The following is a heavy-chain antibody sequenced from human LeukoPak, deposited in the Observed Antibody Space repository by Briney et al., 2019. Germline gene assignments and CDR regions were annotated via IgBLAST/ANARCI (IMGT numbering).Heavy chain of an antibody. CDR3: ARNLNIPQWSPSFDY. D-gene: IGHD6-19*01. V-gene: IGHV3-48*02. CDR2: ISSSSNTI. CDR1: GFTFSSYS. Sequence: GGSLRLSCAASGFTFSSYSMNWVRQAPGKGLEWFSYISSSSNTIYYADSVKGRFTISRDNAKNSLYLQMNSLRDEDTAVYYCARNLNIPQWSPSFDYWGQGTLVTVSS. J-gene: IGHJ4*02.